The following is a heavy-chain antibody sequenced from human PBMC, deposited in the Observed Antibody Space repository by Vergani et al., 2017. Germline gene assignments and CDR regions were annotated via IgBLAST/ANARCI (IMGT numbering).Heavy chain of an antibody. J-gene: IGHJ4*02. CDR3: TRQRDYGSGSYYNVGANDY. V-gene: IGHV3-73*01. CDR2: IRSKANSYAT. Sequence: EVQLVESGGGLVQPGGSLKLSCAASGFTFSGSAMHWVRRASGKGLEWVGRIRSKANSYATAYAASVKGRFTISRDDSKNTAYLQMNSLKTEDTAVYYCTRQRDYGSGSYYNVGANDYWGQGTLVTVSS. CDR1: GFTFSGSA. D-gene: IGHD3-10*01.